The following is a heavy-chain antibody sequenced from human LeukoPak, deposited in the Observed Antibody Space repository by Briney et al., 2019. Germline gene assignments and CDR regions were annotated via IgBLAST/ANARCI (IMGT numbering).Heavy chain of an antibody. CDR2: IKQEGSEK. V-gene: IGHV3-7*01. CDR3: ARDQIGSGYYYFVDAFDI. J-gene: IGHJ3*02. Sequence: GGSLRLSCAASGFTFSSYWMSWVPQAPGKGLEWVANIKQEGSEKYYVDSVKDRLTISRHNAKNSLYLQRNSLRGEDTAVYYCARDQIGSGYYYFVDAFDIWGQGTMVTVSS. CDR1: GFTFSSYW. D-gene: IGHD3-22*01.